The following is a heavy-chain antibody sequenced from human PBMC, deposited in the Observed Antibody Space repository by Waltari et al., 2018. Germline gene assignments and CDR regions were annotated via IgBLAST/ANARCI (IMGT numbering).Heavy chain of an antibody. CDR2: IAYSGST. CDR1: GDSITNYY. CDR3: ARSYDFWSGYPLHY. Sequence: QVQLQESGPGLVKPSETLSLICSVAGDSITNYYWSWVRQPPGKGLEWIGYIAYSGSTRYNPSLKSRATISVDTSKTQFSLRLGSVTAADTAIYYCARSYDFWSGYPLHYWGQGTLVTVSS. D-gene: IGHD3-3*01. J-gene: IGHJ4*02. V-gene: IGHV4-59*01.